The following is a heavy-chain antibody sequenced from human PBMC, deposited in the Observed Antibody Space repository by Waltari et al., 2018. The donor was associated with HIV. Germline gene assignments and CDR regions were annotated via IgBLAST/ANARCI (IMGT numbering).Heavy chain of an antibody. D-gene: IGHD5-18*01. CDR3: AWGDVDTAMVTRFDY. V-gene: IGHV1-69*01. Sequence: QVQLVPSGAEVKKPRVSVKSSCKASGGTFSSYAFSWVRQAPGQGLELMVGIIPIVGTGNFGRKLQGTVTVTVDESTRTVYMEVSSLRSEDTAVYYCAWGDVDTAMVTRFDYWGQGTLVTVAS. CDR1: GGTFSSYA. CDR2: IIPIVGTG. J-gene: IGHJ4*02.